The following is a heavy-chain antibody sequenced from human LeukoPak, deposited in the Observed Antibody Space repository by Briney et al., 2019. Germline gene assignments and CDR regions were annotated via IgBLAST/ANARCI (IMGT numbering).Heavy chain of an antibody. CDR3: ARVGFSSGWFAFDY. D-gene: IGHD6-19*01. V-gene: IGHV3-23*01. CDR2: MSGSGSST. J-gene: IGHJ4*02. CDR1: GFTFSSYD. Sequence: GGSLRLSCAASGFTFSSYDMSWVRQAPGKGLEWVSAMSGSGSSTYYADSVKGRFTISRDTSKNTLYLQMNSLRAEDTALYYCARVGFSSGWFAFDYWGQGTLVTVSS.